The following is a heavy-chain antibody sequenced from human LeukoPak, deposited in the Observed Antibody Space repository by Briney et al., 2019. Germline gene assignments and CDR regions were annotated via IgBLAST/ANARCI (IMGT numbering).Heavy chain of an antibody. CDR1: GYTFTGYY. CDR2: INTNTGNP. J-gene: IGHJ5*02. D-gene: IGHD3-22*01. CDR3: ARESSGFTNWFDP. Sequence: ASVKVSCKASGYTFTGYYMHWVRQAPGQGLEWMGWINTNTGNPTYAQGFTGRFVFSLDTSISTAYLQISSLKAEDTAVYYCARESSGFTNWFDPWGQGTLVTVSS. V-gene: IGHV7-4-1*02.